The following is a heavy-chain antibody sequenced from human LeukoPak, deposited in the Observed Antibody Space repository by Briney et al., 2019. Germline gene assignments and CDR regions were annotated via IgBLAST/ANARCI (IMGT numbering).Heavy chain of an antibody. V-gene: IGHV3-66*01. Sequence: GGSLRLSCAASGFPVSDNYMTWVRQAPGKGLEWVSVIYNGGTTKYADSVKGRFIISRDDSRNMLYLQMNSLRVEDTAVYYCAKDYYDSSSDYWGQGTLVTVSS. J-gene: IGHJ4*02. D-gene: IGHD3-22*01. CDR2: IYNGGTT. CDR1: GFPVSDNY. CDR3: AKDYYDSSSDY.